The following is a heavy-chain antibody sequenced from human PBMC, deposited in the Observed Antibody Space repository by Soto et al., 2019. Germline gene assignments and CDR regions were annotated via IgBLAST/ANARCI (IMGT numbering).Heavy chain of an antibody. CDR1: GFTFSSYA. CDR2: ISYDGSNK. Sequence: QVQLVESGGGVVQPGRSLRLSCAASGFTFSSYAMHLVRQGPGKGLEWVAVISYDGSNKYYADSAKGRFTISRDNSKNTLYLQMSSLRAEDTAVYYCARDYSRDYNSPWVWGQGTLVTVSS. J-gene: IGHJ4*02. D-gene: IGHD3-22*01. CDR3: ARDYSRDYNSPWV. V-gene: IGHV3-30-3*01.